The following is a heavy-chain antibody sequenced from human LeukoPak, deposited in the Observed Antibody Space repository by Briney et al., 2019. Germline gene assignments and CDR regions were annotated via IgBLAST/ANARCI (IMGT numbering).Heavy chain of an antibody. CDR3: AKRAIYYDTAGQIRWDHYFDY. D-gene: IGHD3-22*01. CDR1: GFTFTNYP. J-gene: IGHJ4*02. CDR2: ISGSGGST. Sequence: GGSLRLSCAASGFTFTNYPMSWVRQAPGKGLEWVSTISGSGGSTYFADSVKGRFTISRDNSKNTLYLQMNSLSAEDTAVYYCAKRAIYYDTAGQIRWDHYFDYWGQGTVVMVSA. V-gene: IGHV3-23*01.